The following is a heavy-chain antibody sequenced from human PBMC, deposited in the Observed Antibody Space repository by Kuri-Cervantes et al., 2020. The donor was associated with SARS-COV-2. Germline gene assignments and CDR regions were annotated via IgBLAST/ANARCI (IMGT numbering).Heavy chain of an antibody. V-gene: IGHV3-30*02. CDR1: GFTFSSYE. Sequence: GESLKISCAASGFTFSSYEMNWVRQAPGKGLEWVAFIRYDGSNKYYADSVKGRFTISRDNSKNTLYLQMNSLRAEDTAVYYCATTRRIYSYGSGIFDYWGQGTLVTVSS. CDR3: ATTRRIYSYGSGIFDY. D-gene: IGHD3-10*01. J-gene: IGHJ4*02. CDR2: IRYDGSNK.